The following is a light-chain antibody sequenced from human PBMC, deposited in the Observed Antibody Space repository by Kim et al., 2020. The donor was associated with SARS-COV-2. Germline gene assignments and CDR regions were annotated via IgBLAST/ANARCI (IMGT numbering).Light chain of an antibody. CDR3: AAWDDSLNGPV. CDR2: YDD. J-gene: IGLJ1*01. CDR1: SSNIGNNA. V-gene: IGLV1-36*01. Sequence: QRVTLPCSGSSSNIGNNAVNWYQQLPGKAPKLLIYYDDLLPSGVSDRFSGSKSGTSASLAISGLQSEDEADYYCAAWDDSLNGPVFGTGTKVTVL.